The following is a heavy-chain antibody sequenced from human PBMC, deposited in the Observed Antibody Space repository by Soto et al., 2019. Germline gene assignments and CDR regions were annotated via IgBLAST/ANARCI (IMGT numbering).Heavy chain of an antibody. CDR1: GFTVSSNY. V-gene: IGHV3-66*01. CDR3: ARDRLWEGVYAIRRANYYYGMDV. D-gene: IGHD2-8*01. CDR2: IYSGGST. Sequence: GGSLRLSCAASGFTVSSNYMSWVRQAPGKGLEWVSVIYSGGSTYYADSVKGRFTISRDNSKNTLYLQMNSLRAEDTAVYYCARDRLWEGVYAIRRANYYYGMDVWGQGTTVTVSS. J-gene: IGHJ6*02.